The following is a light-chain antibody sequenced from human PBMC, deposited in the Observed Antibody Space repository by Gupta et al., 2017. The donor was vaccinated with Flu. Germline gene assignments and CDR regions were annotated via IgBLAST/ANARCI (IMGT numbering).Light chain of an antibody. V-gene: IGKV4-1*01. CDR1: QSVLYSSNNKNY. Sequence: NGKSSQSVLYSSNNKNYLAWYQQKPGQPLKLLIYWAATRKSGVPDRFSGSGSGTDFTLTISSLQAEDVAVYYCQQYYSTPYTFGQGTKLEIK. CDR3: QQYYSTPYT. CDR2: WAA. J-gene: IGKJ2*01.